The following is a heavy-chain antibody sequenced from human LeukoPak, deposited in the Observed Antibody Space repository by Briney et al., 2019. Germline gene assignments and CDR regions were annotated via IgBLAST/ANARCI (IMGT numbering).Heavy chain of an antibody. CDR1: GFTFSSYG. CDR3: ARDQGYGSGKAFDI. V-gene: IGHV3-33*01. J-gene: IGHJ3*02. Sequence: PGGSLTLSCAAPGFTFSSYGMHWVRQAPGKGLEWVAVIWYDGSNKYYADSVKGRFTISRDNSKNTLYLQMNSLRAEDTAVYYCARDQGYGSGKAFDIWGQGTMVTVSS. CDR2: IWYDGSNK. D-gene: IGHD3-10*01.